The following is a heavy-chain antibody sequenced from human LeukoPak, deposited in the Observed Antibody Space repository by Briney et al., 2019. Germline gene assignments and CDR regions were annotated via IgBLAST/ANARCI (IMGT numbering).Heavy chain of an antibody. CDR1: GGTFSCYA. V-gene: IGHV1-69*05. CDR2: IIPIFGTA. CDR3: ARCRIVLIDTAMVNGYFDY. D-gene: IGHD5-18*01. Sequence: GASVKVSCKASGGTFSCYAISWVRQAPGQGLEWMGRIIPIFGTANYAQKFQGRVTITTDESTSTAYMELSSLRSEDTAVYYCARCRIVLIDTAMVNGYFDYWGQGTLVTVSS. J-gene: IGHJ4*02.